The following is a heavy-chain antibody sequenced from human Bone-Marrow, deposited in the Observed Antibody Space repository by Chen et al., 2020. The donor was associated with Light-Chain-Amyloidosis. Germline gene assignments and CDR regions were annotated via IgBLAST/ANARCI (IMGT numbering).Heavy chain of an antibody. J-gene: IGHJ4*02. V-gene: IGHV3-7*01. CDR2: IREDGNEK. D-gene: IGHD6-25*01. CDR3: ARESSVAAPYYLDY. CDR1: GFTVSKYF. Sequence: EVRLVESGGGLVQPGGSLRLSCAASGFTVSKYFMSWVRQAPGRGLEWVANIREDGNEKYYVQSVKGRFTISRDNAKNAVYLQMHSLGAEDSAIYFCARESSVAAPYYLDYWGQGIRVTVSA.